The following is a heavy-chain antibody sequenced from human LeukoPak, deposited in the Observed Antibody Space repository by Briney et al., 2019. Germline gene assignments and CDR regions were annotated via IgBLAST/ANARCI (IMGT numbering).Heavy chain of an antibody. Sequence: PGGSLRLSCAASGFTFSSYGMHWVRQAPGKGLVWVSRINSDGSSTSCADSVKGRFTISRDNAKNTLYLQMNSLRAEDTAVYYCARIAMGSEWQIDYWGRGNLVTVSS. CDR3: ARIAMGSEWQIDY. V-gene: IGHV3-74*01. D-gene: IGHD6-19*01. J-gene: IGHJ4*02. CDR1: GFTFSSYG. CDR2: INSDGSST.